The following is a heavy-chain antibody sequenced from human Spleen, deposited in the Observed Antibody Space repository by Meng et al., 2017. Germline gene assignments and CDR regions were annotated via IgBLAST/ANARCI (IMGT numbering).Heavy chain of an antibody. D-gene: IGHD6-13*01. CDR1: GYNFPDYY. Sequence: ASVKVSCKPSGYNFPDYYIHWVRRAPGQGLEWMGRINPKSGDTHYAQKFQARVTMTGDTSISTAYMELSGLRSDDTAVYYCARDEDISAAGKLFGDYWGQGTLVTGS. V-gene: IGHV1-2*06. CDR2: INPKSGDT. J-gene: IGHJ4*02. CDR3: ARDEDISAAGKLFGDY.